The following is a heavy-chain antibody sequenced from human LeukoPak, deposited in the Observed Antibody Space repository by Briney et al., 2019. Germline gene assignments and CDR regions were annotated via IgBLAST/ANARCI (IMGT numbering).Heavy chain of an antibody. D-gene: IGHD1-26*01. CDR1: GYTFTSYA. CDR3: ARELYSGSTGGFDY. V-gene: IGHV1-18*01. J-gene: IGHJ4*02. Sequence: ASVKVSCKASGYTFTSYAMHWVRQAPGQGLEWMGWISAYNGNTNYAQKLQGRVTMTTDTSTSTAYMELRSLRSDDTAVYYCARELYSGSTGGFDYWGQGTLVTVSS. CDR2: ISAYNGNT.